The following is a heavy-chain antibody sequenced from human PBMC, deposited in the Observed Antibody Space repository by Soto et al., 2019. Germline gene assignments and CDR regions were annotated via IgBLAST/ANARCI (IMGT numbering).Heavy chain of an antibody. J-gene: IGHJ4*02. Sequence: GGSLRLSCAASGFTFSSYAMSWVRQAPGKGLEWVSAISGSGGSTYYADSVKGLFTMSRDNSKNTLYLQMNSLRAEDTAVYYCAKAYAPYYFDYWGQGTLVTVSS. CDR3: AKAYAPYYFDY. CDR1: GFTFSSYA. CDR2: ISGSGGST. V-gene: IGHV3-23*01. D-gene: IGHD4-17*01.